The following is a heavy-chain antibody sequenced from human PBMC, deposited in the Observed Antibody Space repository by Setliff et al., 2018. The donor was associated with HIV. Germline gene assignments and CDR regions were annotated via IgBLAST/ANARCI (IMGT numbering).Heavy chain of an antibody. CDR1: GGTFSSYA. Sequence: PGASVKVSCKASGGTFSSYAISWVRQAPGQGLEWMGGIIPVFGTTNYAQKFQDRVTITADEYTSTAYMELSSLRSEDTAVYYCARDRARWDHDAFDIWGQGTMVTVSS. CDR2: IIPVFGTT. D-gene: IGHD1-26*01. J-gene: IGHJ3*02. CDR3: ARDRARWDHDAFDI. V-gene: IGHV1-69*13.